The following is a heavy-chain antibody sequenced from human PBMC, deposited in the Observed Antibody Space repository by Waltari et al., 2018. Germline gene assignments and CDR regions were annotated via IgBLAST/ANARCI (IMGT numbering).Heavy chain of an antibody. CDR3: ARSGGYDAEDYYYGMDV. Sequence: QVQLVQSGAEVKKPGSSVKVSCKASGGTFSSYAISCVRQAPGQGLEWMGRIIPIFGTANYAQKFQGRVTITADKSTSTAYMELSSLRSEDTAVYYCARSGGYDAEDYYYGMDVWGQGTTVTVSS. J-gene: IGHJ6*02. D-gene: IGHD5-12*01. CDR1: GGTFSSYA. CDR2: IIPIFGTA. V-gene: IGHV1-69*08.